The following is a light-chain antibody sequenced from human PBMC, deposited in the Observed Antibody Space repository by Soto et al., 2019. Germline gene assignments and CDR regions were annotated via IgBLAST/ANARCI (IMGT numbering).Light chain of an antibody. CDR3: QQYKSYST. CDR2: DAS. CDR1: QSISTR. J-gene: IGKJ1*01. Sequence: DIQMTQSPSTLSASVGDRVTITCRASQSISTRLAWYQQKPGKAPKLLIYDASSLESGVPSRFSGSASGTEFTLTISILQPDDFATYYCQQYKSYSTFGQGTKVDIK. V-gene: IGKV1-5*01.